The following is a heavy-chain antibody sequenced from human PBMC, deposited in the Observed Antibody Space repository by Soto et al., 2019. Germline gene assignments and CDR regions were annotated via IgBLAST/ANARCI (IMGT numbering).Heavy chain of an antibody. CDR3: ARRDCSSGSCLGLDP. CDR1: GHTLTSNY. D-gene: IGHD2-15*01. J-gene: IGHJ5*02. Sequence: ASVKVSCKASGHTLTSNYIHWVRQAPGQGLEWMGIISPSGGSTSYAQKFQGRVTMTKDTSTSTVYMELSSLRSEDTAVYYCARRDCSSGSCLGLDPWGQGTLVTV. CDR2: ISPSGGST. V-gene: IGHV1-46*03.